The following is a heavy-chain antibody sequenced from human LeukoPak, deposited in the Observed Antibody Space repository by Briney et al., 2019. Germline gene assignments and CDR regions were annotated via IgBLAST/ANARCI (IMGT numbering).Heavy chain of an antibody. CDR1: GFTFGNFG. CDR3: TRERGVLLWFGELVQFDY. J-gene: IGHJ4*02. Sequence: LSGGSLRLSCTASGFTFGNFGMSWVRQAPGKGLQWVVFIRSKAYGGTTEYAASVKGRFTISRDDSKSIAYLQMNSLKTEDTAVYYCTRERGVLLWFGELVQFDYWGQGTLVTVSS. CDR2: IRSKAYGGTT. V-gene: IGHV3-49*04. D-gene: IGHD3-10*01.